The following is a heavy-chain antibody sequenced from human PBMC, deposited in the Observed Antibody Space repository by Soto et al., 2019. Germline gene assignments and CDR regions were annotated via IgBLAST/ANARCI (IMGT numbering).Heavy chain of an antibody. Sequence: ASVKVSCKASGYTFTSYDMHWVRQAPGQGLEWMGIINPSGGSTSYAQKFQGRVTMTRDTSTSTVYMELSSLRSEDTAVYYCARGMTLGWFGELLGYFDYWGQGTLVTVSS. CDR2: INPSGGST. CDR1: GYTFTSYD. D-gene: IGHD3-10*01. J-gene: IGHJ4*02. CDR3: ARGMTLGWFGELLGYFDY. V-gene: IGHV1-46*01.